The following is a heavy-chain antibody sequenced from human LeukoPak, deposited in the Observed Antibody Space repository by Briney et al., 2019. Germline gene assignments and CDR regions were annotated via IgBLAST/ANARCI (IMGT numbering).Heavy chain of an antibody. D-gene: IGHD2-21*01. Sequence: ASVKVSCKTSGYTFTGYHMHWVRQAPRQGLERMGRISPNSGATIYAQKFQGRVTMTRDTSVSTAYMELSSLKSDDTAVYYCARGVAGGFDYWGQGTLVTVSS. V-gene: IGHV1-2*06. CDR2: ISPNSGAT. CDR3: ARGVAGGFDY. J-gene: IGHJ4*02. CDR1: GYTFTGYH.